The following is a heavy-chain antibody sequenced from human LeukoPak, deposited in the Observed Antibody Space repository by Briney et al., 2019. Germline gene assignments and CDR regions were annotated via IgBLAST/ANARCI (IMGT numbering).Heavy chain of an antibody. CDR2: ITTRSAI. CDR1: GSTFSSYS. D-gene: IGHD5-18*01. CDR3: ATPRVDTAMVVFDY. Sequence: GGSLRLSCAASGSTFSSYSMNWVRQAPGKGLEWVSYITTRSAIYYADSVKGRFTISRDNAKDSLYLQMNSLRADDTAVYYCATPRVDTAMVVFDYWGQGTLVTVSS. V-gene: IGHV3-48*01. J-gene: IGHJ4*02.